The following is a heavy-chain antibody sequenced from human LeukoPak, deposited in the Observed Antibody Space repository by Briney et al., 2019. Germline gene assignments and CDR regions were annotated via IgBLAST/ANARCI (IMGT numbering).Heavy chain of an antibody. CDR1: GGSFSGYY. V-gene: IGHV4-39*01. Sequence: SETLSLTCAVYGGSFSGYYWGWIRQPPGKGLEWIGSIYYSGSTYYNPSLKSRLTISVDTSKNQFSLKLSSVTAADTAVYYCATRGGYDYSRDYWGQGTLVTVSS. CDR2: IYYSGST. D-gene: IGHD5-12*01. CDR3: ATRGGYDYSRDY. J-gene: IGHJ4*02.